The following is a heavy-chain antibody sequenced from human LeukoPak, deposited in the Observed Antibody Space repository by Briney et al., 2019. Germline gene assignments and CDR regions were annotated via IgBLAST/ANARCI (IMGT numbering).Heavy chain of an antibody. Sequence: SGGSLRLSCAASGFTFSSYWMHWVRQAPGKGLVWVSRINGDGSSSNYADSVKGRFTISRDNAKNTLYLQMNSLRAEDTAVYYCARSFSLDYFDSWGQGTLVSVSS. V-gene: IGHV3-74*01. J-gene: IGHJ4*02. D-gene: IGHD3-16*01. CDR3: ARSFSLDYFDS. CDR2: INGDGSSS. CDR1: GFTFSSYW.